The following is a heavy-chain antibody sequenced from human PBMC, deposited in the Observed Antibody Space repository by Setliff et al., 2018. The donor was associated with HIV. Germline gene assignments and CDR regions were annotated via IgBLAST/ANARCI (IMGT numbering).Heavy chain of an antibody. CDR2: IYYSGST. J-gene: IGHJ6*03. V-gene: IGHV4-31*03. Sequence: SETLSLTCTVSGGSISSGGYYWSWIRQHPGTGLEWIGYIYYSGSTYYNPSLKSRVTMSVDTSKNQFSLKLSSVTAADTAVYYCARARGLLPYYYLDVWGKGTTVTVSS. D-gene: IGHD3-10*01. CDR1: GGSISSGGYY. CDR3: ARARGLLPYYYLDV.